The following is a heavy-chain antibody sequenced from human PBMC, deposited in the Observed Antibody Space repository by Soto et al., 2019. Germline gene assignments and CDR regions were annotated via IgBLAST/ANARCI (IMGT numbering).Heavy chain of an antibody. CDR3: ARERLSSGYYYYYYGMDV. V-gene: IGHV1-2*04. J-gene: IGHJ6*02. CDR2: INPNSGGT. CDR1: GYTFTGYY. D-gene: IGHD3-22*01. Sequence: ASVKVSCEASGYTFTGYYMHWVRQAPGQGLEWMGWINPNSGGTNYAQKFQGWVTMTRDTSISTAYMELSRLRSDDTAVYYCARERLSSGYYYYYYGMDVWGQGTTVTVSS.